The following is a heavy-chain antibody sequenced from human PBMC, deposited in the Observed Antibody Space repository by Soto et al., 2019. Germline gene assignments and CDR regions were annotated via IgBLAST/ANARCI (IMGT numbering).Heavy chain of an antibody. CDR2: INHGGSI. D-gene: IGHD2-2*01. Sequence: SETLSLTCAVSGASIISTNWWHWVRQSPDKGLEWIGEINHGGSINYNPSLKSRVTISMDKSRNQFSLKLKYVTAADTAVYYCARVRQYSSRTTSDTYPWGLGAVVTVS. V-gene: IGHV4-4*02. J-gene: IGHJ5*02. CDR1: GASIISTNW. CDR3: ARVRQYSSRTTSDTYP.